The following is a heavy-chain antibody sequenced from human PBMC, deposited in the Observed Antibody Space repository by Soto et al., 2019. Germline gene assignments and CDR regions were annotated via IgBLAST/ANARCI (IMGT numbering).Heavy chain of an antibody. CDR3: AGPGGRTFGVVTNTDYYYYYMDV. Sequence: GASVKVSCKASGYTFTSYAMHWVRQAPGQRLEWMGWINAGNGNTKYSQKFQGRVTITRDTSASTAYMELSSLRSEDTAVYYCAGPGGRTFGVVTNTDYYYYYMDVWGKGTTVTVSS. D-gene: IGHD3-3*01. CDR1: GYTFTSYA. CDR2: INAGNGNT. V-gene: IGHV1-3*01. J-gene: IGHJ6*03.